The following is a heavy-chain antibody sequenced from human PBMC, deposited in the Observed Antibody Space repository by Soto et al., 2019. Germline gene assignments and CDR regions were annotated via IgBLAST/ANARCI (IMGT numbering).Heavy chain of an antibody. Sequence: ESGGGVVQPGRSLRLSCAASGFTFSSYGMHWVRQAPGKGLEWVAVIWYDGSNKYYADSVKGRFTISRDNSKNTLYLQMNNLRAEDTAGYYCGREEESTYYYYYGMDVWGQGTTVTVSS. CDR1: GFTFSSYG. J-gene: IGHJ6*02. V-gene: IGHV3-33*01. CDR2: IWYDGSNK. CDR3: GREEESTYYYYYGMDV.